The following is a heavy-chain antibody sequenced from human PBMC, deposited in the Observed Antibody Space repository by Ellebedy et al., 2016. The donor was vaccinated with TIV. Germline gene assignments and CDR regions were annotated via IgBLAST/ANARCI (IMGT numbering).Heavy chain of an antibody. V-gene: IGHV6-1*01. D-gene: IGHD2-8*01. CDR2: ASFRSTWIS. CDR3: ARNPPWCYSCPDV. CDR1: GDSVSNNGGT. Sequence: MPSETLSLTCAISGDSVSNNGGTWNWTRQSPSRGLEWQGRASFRSTWISNYAVSVKGQITINPDTSNNQLSLHLNSVPPEDTSVYYFARNPPWCYSCPDVWGQGTTVTVSS. J-gene: IGHJ6*02.